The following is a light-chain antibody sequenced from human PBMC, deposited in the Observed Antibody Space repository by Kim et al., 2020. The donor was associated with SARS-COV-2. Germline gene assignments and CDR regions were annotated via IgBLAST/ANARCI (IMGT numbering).Light chain of an antibody. Sequence: SWSPGEQATLSCRSSQSVSSNLAWYQQQPGQAPRLLIYGTSTRATGIPARFSGSGSGTEFTLTISSLQSEDFAIYYCQQYKNWPYTFGQGTKLEI. J-gene: IGKJ2*01. V-gene: IGKV3-15*01. CDR2: GTS. CDR3: QQYKNWPYT. CDR1: QSVSSN.